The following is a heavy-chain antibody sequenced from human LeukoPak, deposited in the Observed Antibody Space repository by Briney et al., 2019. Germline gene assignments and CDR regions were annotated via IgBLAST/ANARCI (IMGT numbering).Heavy chain of an antibody. J-gene: IGHJ3*01. CDR1: GGSISSYY. V-gene: IGHV4-59*01. CDR3: ARGSIAVAGT. Sequence: SETLSLTCTVSGGSISSYYWSWIRQPPGRGLEWIGYIYYSGSTNYNPSLKSRVTISVDTSKNQFSLKLSSVTAADTAVYYCARGSIAVAGTWGQGTMVTVSS. CDR2: IYYSGST. D-gene: IGHD6-19*01.